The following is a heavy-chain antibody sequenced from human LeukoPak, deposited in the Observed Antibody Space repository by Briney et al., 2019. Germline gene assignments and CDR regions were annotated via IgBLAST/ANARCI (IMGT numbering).Heavy chain of an antibody. CDR1: EYTFTDYY. D-gene: IGHD5-18*01. J-gene: IGHJ4*02. CDR3: SRGRGLQLWGDY. V-gene: IGHV1-2*02. Sequence: GASVKVSCKAAEYTFTDYYIHWVRQAPGQGPEWMGGINSNTGDTKYAQKFQDRVTLTQDTSISTAYMDLGRLESNDTDAFFCSRGRGLQLWGDYWGQGTPLTVSS. CDR2: INSNTGDT.